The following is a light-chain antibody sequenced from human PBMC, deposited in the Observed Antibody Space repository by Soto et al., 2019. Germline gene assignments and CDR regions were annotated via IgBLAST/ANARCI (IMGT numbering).Light chain of an antibody. CDR1: QDISNY. CDR2: DAS. CDR3: QQYDNPPFT. J-gene: IGKJ3*01. V-gene: IGKV1-33*01. Sequence: DIQMTQSPSSLSASVGDRVTYTCQASQDISNYLHWYQQKPGKAPKLLIYDASNLETGVPSRLSGSGSGTDFTFTISSLQPEDVATYYSQQYDNPPFTLGPGTQVDIK.